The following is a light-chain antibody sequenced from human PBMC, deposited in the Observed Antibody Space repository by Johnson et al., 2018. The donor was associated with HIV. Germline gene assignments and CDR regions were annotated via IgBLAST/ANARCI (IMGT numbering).Light chain of an antibody. J-gene: IGLJ1*01. CDR1: TSNIGDHS. CDR3: ATWDARLSANV. CDR2: DND. Sequence: QSVLTQPPSVSAAPGRWVTVSCSGTTSNIGDHSVSWFQHLPGAAPKLLIYDNDRRPSGVPDRFSGSKSATSATLDITGLQSGDEGDYYCATWDARLSANVFGPGTKVTVL. V-gene: IGLV1-51*02.